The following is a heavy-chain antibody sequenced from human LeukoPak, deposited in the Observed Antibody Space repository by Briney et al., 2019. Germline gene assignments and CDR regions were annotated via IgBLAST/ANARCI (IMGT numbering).Heavy chain of an antibody. CDR3: ARDDNYGDYGSLS. D-gene: IGHD4-17*01. CDR1: GLTFSSYG. J-gene: IGHJ4*02. Sequence: GGSLRLSCAASGLTFSSYGIHWVRQAPGKGLEWVSAISGSGGSTYYADSVKGRFTISRDNSKNTLYLQMNSLRAEDTAVYYCARDDNYGDYGSLSWGQGTLVTVSS. CDR2: ISGSGGST. V-gene: IGHV3-23*01.